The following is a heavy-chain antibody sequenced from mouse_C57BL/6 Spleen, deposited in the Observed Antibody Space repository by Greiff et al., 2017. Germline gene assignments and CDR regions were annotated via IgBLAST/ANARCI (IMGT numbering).Heavy chain of an antibody. CDR2: INPNNGGT. Sequence: EVKLLESGPELVKPGASVKMSCKASGYTFTDYNMHWVKQSHGQSLEWIGYINPNNGGTSYNQKFKGKATLTVNKSSSTAYMELRSLTSEDAAVXSCARSLFLRFSGGDFDVWGTGTTVTVSS. J-gene: IGHJ1*03. V-gene: IGHV1-22*01. CDR1: GYTFTDYN. CDR3: ARSLFLRFSGGDFDV. D-gene: IGHD1-1*01.